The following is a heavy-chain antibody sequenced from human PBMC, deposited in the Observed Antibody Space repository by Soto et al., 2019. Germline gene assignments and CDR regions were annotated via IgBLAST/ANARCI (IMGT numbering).Heavy chain of an antibody. D-gene: IGHD6-13*01. CDR2: ISYDGSNK. J-gene: IGHJ3*02. Sequence: WGSLRLSCAASGFTFSSYAMHWVRQAPGKGLEWVAVISYDGSNKYYADSVKGRFTISRDNSKNTLYLQMNSLRAEDTAVYYCARDGTGYSSSWYWGYDAFDIWGQGTMVTVSS. V-gene: IGHV3-30-3*01. CDR1: GFTFSSYA. CDR3: ARDGTGYSSSWYWGYDAFDI.